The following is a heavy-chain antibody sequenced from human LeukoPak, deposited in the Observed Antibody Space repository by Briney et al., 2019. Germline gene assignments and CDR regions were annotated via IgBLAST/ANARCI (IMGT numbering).Heavy chain of an antibody. CDR1: GGSISSYY. CDR2: IYYSGST. V-gene: IGHV4-59*12. J-gene: IGHJ4*02. Sequence: SETLSLTCTVSGGSISSYYWSWIRQPPGKGLEWIGYIYYSGSTNYNPSLKSRVTISVDTSKNQFSLKLSSVTAADTAVYYCARGLYSSSWYKGDYFDYWGQGTLVTVSS. D-gene: IGHD6-13*01. CDR3: ARGLYSSSWYKGDYFDY.